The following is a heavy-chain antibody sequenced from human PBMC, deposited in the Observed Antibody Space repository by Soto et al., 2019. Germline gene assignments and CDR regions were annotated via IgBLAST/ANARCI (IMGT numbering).Heavy chain of an antibody. D-gene: IGHD3-3*01. V-gene: IGHV1-8*01. Sequence: ASVKVSCKASGYTFTSYDINWVRQATVQGLEWMGWMNPNSGNTGYAQKFQGRVTMTRNTSISTAYMELSSLRSEDTAVYYCARRYDFWSGYYGFWGQGTLVTVSS. J-gene: IGHJ4*02. CDR2: MNPNSGNT. CDR3: ARRYDFWSGYYGF. CDR1: GYTFTSYD.